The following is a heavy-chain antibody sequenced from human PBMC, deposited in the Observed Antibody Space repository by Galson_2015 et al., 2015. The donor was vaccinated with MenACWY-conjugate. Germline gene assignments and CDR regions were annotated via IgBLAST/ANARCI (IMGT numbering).Heavy chain of an antibody. J-gene: IGHJ6*02. CDR2: TT. V-gene: IGHV4-59*01. CDR3: ARDAGTIPDV. Sequence: TTKYNPSLNSRVTISLDTSKNQFSLKVRSVTAADSGVYFCARDAGTIPDVWGQGTTVAVSS. D-gene: IGHD4/OR15-4a*01.